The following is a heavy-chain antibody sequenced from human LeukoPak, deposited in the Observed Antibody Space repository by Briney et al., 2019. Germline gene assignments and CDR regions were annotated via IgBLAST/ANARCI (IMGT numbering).Heavy chain of an antibody. Sequence: GVSLRLSCAASGFTFSSYSMNWVRQAPGKGLEWVSSISSSSSYIYYADSVKGRFTISRDNAKNSLYLQMNSLRAEDTAVYYCARGSIAARLNYFDYWGQGTLVTVSS. CDR2: ISSSSSYI. J-gene: IGHJ4*02. CDR3: ARGSIAARLNYFDY. CDR1: GFTFSSYS. D-gene: IGHD6-6*01. V-gene: IGHV3-21*01.